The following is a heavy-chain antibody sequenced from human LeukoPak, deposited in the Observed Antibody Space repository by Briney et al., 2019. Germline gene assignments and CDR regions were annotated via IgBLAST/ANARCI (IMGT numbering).Heavy chain of an antibody. CDR1: GFTFSSYA. Sequence: GGSLRLSCAASGFTFSSYAMHWVRQAPGKGLEYVSAISSNGGSTYYANSVEGRFTISRDNSKNTLYLQMGSLRAEDMAVYYCARGLAYCGGDCYQDTAYYFDYWGQGTLVTVSS. CDR2: ISSNGGST. V-gene: IGHV3-64*01. D-gene: IGHD2-21*02. CDR3: ARGLAYCGGDCYQDTAYYFDY. J-gene: IGHJ4*02.